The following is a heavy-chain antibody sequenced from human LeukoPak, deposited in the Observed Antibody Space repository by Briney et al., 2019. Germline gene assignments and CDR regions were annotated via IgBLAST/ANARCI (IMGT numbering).Heavy chain of an antibody. D-gene: IGHD6-19*01. J-gene: IGHJ6*02. CDR1: GFTFSSYE. V-gene: IGHV3-74*01. Sequence: PGGSLRLSCAVSGFTFSSYEMNWVRQGPGKGLVWVSLTSADGTTTTYANSVKGRFTVSRDNARNTLYLQMNSLRGEDAAVYYCARGLAGAYRIMDVWGQGTTVTVS. CDR3: ARGLAGAYRIMDV. CDR2: TSADGTTT.